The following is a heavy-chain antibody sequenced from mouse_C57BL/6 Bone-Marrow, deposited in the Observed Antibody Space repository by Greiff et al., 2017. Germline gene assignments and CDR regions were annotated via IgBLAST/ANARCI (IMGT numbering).Heavy chain of an antibody. CDR1: GYTFTGYW. J-gene: IGHJ2*01. Sequence: QVQLQQSGAELMQPGASVKLSCKATGYTFTGYWIEWVKQRPGHGLEWIGEILPGSGSTNYNEKFKGKATFTADTSSNTAYMQLSSLTTEDSAIYYCAREVYPYDYDGNCDYWGQGTTLTVSS. D-gene: IGHD2-4*01. CDR3: AREVYPYDYDGNCDY. V-gene: IGHV1-9*01. CDR2: ILPGSGST.